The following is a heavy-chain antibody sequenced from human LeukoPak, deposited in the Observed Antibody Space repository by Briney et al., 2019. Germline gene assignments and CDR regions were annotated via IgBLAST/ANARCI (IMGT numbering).Heavy chain of an antibody. D-gene: IGHD6-13*01. CDR2: IYYSGST. CDR3: ARADRSSSWFRVGAVFDY. J-gene: IGHJ4*02. Sequence: SETLSLTCTVSGGSISSGGYYWSWIRQHPGKGLEWIGYIYYSGSTYYNPSLKSRVTISVDTSKNQFSLKLSSVTAADTAVYYCARADRSSSWFRVGAVFDYWGQGTLVTVSS. V-gene: IGHV4-31*03. CDR1: GGSISSGGYY.